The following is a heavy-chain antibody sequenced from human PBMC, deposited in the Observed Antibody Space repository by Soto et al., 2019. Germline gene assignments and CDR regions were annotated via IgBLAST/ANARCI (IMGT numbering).Heavy chain of an antibody. Sequence: QPGGSLRLSCAASGFTFSTYGMNWVRQAPGKGLEWVAVIWYDGSNKYYADSVKGRFTISRDNSKNTLYLQMNSLRVEDTAVYYCARGYNYPYADAFDIWGHGTMVTVSS. V-gene: IGHV3-33*01. CDR2: IWYDGSNK. J-gene: IGHJ3*02. CDR3: ARGYNYPYADAFDI. D-gene: IGHD5-18*01. CDR1: GFTFSTYG.